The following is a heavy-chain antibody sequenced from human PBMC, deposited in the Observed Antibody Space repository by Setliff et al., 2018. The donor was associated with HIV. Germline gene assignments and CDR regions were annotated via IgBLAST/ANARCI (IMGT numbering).Heavy chain of an antibody. CDR1: GYTFTAYY. D-gene: IGHD5-12*01. J-gene: IGHJ6*03. V-gene: IGHV1-2*06. Sequence: ASVKVSCKASGYTFTAYYLHWVRRAPGQGLEWMGRINPNNGDTNYAQKCQGRVTMTRDTSISTAYMELSRLRSDDTAVYYCAREFGAGIRQIVAGEFYYMDVWGKGTTVTVS. CDR3: AREFGAGIRQIVAGEFYYMDV. CDR2: INPNNGDT.